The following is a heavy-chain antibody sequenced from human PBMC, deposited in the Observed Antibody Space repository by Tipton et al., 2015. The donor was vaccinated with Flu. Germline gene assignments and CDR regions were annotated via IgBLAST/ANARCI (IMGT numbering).Heavy chain of an antibody. J-gene: IGHJ6*02. CDR2: IIPKFPTS. Sequence: QLVQSGAEVKKPGSSVKVSCKASGGTLRSYAISWVRQAPGQGLEWMGGIIPKFPTSNYARKFQDRVTITADESTSTAYMELTSLRSEDTGVYYCAGGIPSTSCYTCYYYAMDVWGQGTTVIVSS. D-gene: IGHD2-2*02. CDR1: GGTLRSYA. CDR3: AGGIPSTSCYTCYYYAMDV. V-gene: IGHV1-69*01.